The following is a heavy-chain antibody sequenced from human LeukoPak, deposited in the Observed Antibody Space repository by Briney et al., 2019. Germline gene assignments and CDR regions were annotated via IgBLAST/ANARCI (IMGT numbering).Heavy chain of an antibody. CDR3: AKEFYVATSPFDY. CDR1: GGSISSSS. J-gene: IGHJ4*02. CDR2: ISYDGSNK. V-gene: IGHV3-30*18. Sequence: LSLTCTVSGGSISSSSHYWGWIRQPPGKGLEWVAVISYDGSNKYYADSVKGRFTISRDNSKNTLYLQMNSLRAEDTAVYYCAKEFYVATSPFDYWGQGTLVIVSS. D-gene: IGHD5-12*01.